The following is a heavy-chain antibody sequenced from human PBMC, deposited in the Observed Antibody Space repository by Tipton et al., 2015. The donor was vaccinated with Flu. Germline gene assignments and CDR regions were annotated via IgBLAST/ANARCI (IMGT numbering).Heavy chain of an antibody. CDR3: ARSYDYYDSSGYWYFDL. CDR2: IYYSGST. D-gene: IGHD3-22*01. CDR1: GGSISSYY. V-gene: IGHV4-59*01. Sequence: TLSLTCTVSGGSISSYYWSWIRQPTGKGLEWIGYIYYSGSTNYNPSLKSRVTISVDTSKNQFSLKLSSVTAADTAVYYCARSYDYYDSSGYWYFDLWGRGTLVTVSS. J-gene: IGHJ2*01.